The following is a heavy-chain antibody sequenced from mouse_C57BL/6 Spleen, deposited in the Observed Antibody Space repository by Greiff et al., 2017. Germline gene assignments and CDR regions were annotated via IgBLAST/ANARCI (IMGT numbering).Heavy chain of an antibody. CDR3: ARGAYGIPWFAY. CDR2: IDPSDSYT. Sequence: VQLQQPGAELVMPGASVKLSCKASGYTFTSYWMHWVKQRPGQGLEWIGEIDPSDSYTNYNQKFKGKSTLTVDKSSSTAYMQLSRLTSEDSAVYYCARGAYGIPWFAYWGQGTLVTVSA. CDR1: GYTFTSYW. D-gene: IGHD1-1*01. J-gene: IGHJ3*01. V-gene: IGHV1-69*01.